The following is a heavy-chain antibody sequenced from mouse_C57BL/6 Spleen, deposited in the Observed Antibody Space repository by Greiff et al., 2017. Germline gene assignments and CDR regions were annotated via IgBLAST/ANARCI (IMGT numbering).Heavy chain of an antibody. CDR3: TTVRGYYGSRDY. Sequence: EVKLMESGAELVRPGASVKLSCTASGFNIKDDYMHWVKQRPEQGLEWIGWIDPENGDTEYASKFQGKATITADTSSNTAYLQLSSLTSEDTAVYYCTTVRGYYGSRDYWGQGTTLTVSS. CDR1: GFNIKDDY. J-gene: IGHJ2*01. D-gene: IGHD1-1*01. V-gene: IGHV14-4*01. CDR2: IDPENGDT.